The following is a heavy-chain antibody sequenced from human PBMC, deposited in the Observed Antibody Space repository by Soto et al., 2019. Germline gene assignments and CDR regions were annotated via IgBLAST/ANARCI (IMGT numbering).Heavy chain of an antibody. Sequence: QVQLVQSGAEEKKPGASVKVSCKASGYTFTSYGISWVRQAPGQGLEWMGWISAYNGNTNYAQKLQGRVTMTTDTSTSTAYMELRSLRSDDTAVYYCARDSASDYGPGRPDFDYWGQGTLVTVSS. CDR1: GYTFTSYG. J-gene: IGHJ4*02. D-gene: IGHD3-10*01. CDR2: ISAYNGNT. V-gene: IGHV1-18*01. CDR3: ARDSASDYGPGRPDFDY.